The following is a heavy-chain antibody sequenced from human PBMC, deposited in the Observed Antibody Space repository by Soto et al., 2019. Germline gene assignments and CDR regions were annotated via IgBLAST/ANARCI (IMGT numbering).Heavy chain of an antibody. CDR2: IYPGDSDT. Sequence: GESLKISCKGSGYSFTTYWIAWVRQMPGNGLECMGIIYPGDSDTTYSPSFQGQVTISADKSISTAYLQWSSLKASDTAIYYCARPFDSSGWYDYLGQGTLVTVSS. V-gene: IGHV5-51*01. J-gene: IGHJ4*02. D-gene: IGHD6-19*01. CDR1: GYSFTTYW. CDR3: ARPFDSSGWYDY.